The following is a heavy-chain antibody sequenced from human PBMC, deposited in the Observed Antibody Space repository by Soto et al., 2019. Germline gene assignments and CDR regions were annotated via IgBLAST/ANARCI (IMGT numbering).Heavy chain of an antibody. CDR2: ISSSSSAL. D-gene: IGHD1-26*01. Sequence: EVQLVESGGGLVQPGGSLRLSCAASGFTFSTYEMNWVRQAPGKGLEWVSYISSSSSALYYADSVKGRFTISRDNAKSSLYLQMNSLRADDTAVYYCARDLVGPTHSDCWGHGTLVTVSS. CDR3: ARDLVGPTHSDC. V-gene: IGHV3-48*03. CDR1: GFTFSTYE. J-gene: IGHJ4*01.